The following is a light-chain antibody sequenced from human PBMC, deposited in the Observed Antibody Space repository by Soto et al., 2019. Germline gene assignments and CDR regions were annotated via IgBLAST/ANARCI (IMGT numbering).Light chain of an antibody. CDR2: DAS. CDR1: QSVSSY. V-gene: IGKV3-11*01. J-gene: IGKJ2*01. Sequence: EIVLTQSPATLSLSPGERATLSCRASQSVSSYLAWYQQKPGQAPRLLIYDASNRATGIPARFSGSGPGTDFTLTISSLEPEDFAVYYCQQRSNWPPVYTFGQGTKVDIK. CDR3: QQRSNWPPVYT.